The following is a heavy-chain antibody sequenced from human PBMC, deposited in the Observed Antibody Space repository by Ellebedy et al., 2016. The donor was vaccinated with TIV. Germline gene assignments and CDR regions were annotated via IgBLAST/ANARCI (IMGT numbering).Heavy chain of an antibody. Sequence: PGGSLRLSCAASGFIFSSYGMHWVRQAPGKGLEWVAVTSNDERDKKYADVVKGRFTISRGNSKNMLYLHMNNLRLDDSAVYYCAKDRRDHSSRYSSAWYKYYGIDVWGQGTTVTVSS. D-gene: IGHD4-11*01. J-gene: IGHJ6*02. CDR2: TSNDERDK. CDR1: GFIFSSYG. CDR3: AKDRRDHSSRYSSAWYKYYGIDV. V-gene: IGHV3-30*18.